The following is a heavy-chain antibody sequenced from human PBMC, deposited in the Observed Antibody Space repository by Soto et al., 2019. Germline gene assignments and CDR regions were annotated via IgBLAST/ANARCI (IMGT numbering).Heavy chain of an antibody. D-gene: IGHD3-3*01. Sequence: GGSLRLSCAASGFTFSSYGMHWVRQAPGKGLEWVAVISYDGSNKYYADSVKGRFTISRDDSKNTLYLQMNSLRAEDTAVYYCAKDPRTYYDFWSGYYYYFDYWGQGTLVTVSS. CDR3: AKDPRTYYDFWSGYYYYFDY. V-gene: IGHV3-30*18. CDR2: ISYDGSNK. CDR1: GFTFSSYG. J-gene: IGHJ4*02.